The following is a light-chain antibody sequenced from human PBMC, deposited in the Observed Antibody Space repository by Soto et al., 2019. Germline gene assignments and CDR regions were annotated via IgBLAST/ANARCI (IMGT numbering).Light chain of an antibody. J-gene: IGKJ4*01. Sequence: DSQMTQSPSTLAASVGDRVTITCRASQSVSTWLAWYQQKPGKPPKLLIYKASILQSGVSSRFSGSGSGTDFTLTISGLQPDDFATYYCQQYDRYPVTFGGGTKV. CDR1: QSVSTW. CDR3: QQYDRYPVT. V-gene: IGKV1-5*03. CDR2: KAS.